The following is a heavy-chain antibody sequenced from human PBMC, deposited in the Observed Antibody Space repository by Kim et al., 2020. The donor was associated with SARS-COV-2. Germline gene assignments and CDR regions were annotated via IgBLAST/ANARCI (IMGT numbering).Heavy chain of an antibody. V-gene: IGHV1-69*13. CDR1: GGTFSSYA. CDR3: ARDPYDSRIAAAGMALD. CDR2: IIPIFGTA. D-gene: IGHD6-13*01. Sequence: SVKVSCKASGGTFSSYAISWVRQAPGQGLEWMGGIIPIFGTANYAQKFQGRVTITADESTSTAYMELSSLRSEDTAVYYCARDPYDSRIAAAGMALDWGQGTLVTVSS. J-gene: IGHJ4*02.